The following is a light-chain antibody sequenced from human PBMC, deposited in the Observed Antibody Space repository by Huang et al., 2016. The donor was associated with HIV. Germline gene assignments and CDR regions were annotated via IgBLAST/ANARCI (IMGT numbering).Light chain of an antibody. CDR1: QRISSW. V-gene: IGKV1-5*03. CDR3: QQYNSYPWT. J-gene: IGKJ1*01. Sequence: DIQMTQSPSTLSASVGDRVTITCRASQRISSWLAWYQQKPGKAPKLVIYKASSLESWVPSRFSGSGSGTEVTLTISSLQPDDFATYYCQQYNSYPWTFGQGTKVEIK. CDR2: KAS.